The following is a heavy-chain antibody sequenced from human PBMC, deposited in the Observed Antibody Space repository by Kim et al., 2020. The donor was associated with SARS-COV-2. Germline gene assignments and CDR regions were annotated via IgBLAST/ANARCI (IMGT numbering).Heavy chain of an antibody. CDR3: ARVQGMDV. Sequence: SSTIYYADSVKGRFTISRDNAKNSLYLQMNSLRDEDTAVYYCARVQGMDVWGQGTTVTVSS. J-gene: IGHJ6*02. CDR2: SSTI. V-gene: IGHV3-48*02.